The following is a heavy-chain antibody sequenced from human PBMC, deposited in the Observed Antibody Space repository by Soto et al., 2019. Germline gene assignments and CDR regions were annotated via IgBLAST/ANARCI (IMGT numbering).Heavy chain of an antibody. J-gene: IGHJ1*01. CDR1: GFTFSRYG. Sequence: QVQLVESGGGMVQPGRSLRLSCAASGFTFSRYGMHWVRQAPGKGLEWVAVIWFDGTNKYYADSVKGRFAISRDNSKDTLYLHMNRLRAEDTAVYYCAKDRRAYYDSGGADYFQHWGQGALVTVSS. D-gene: IGHD3-10*01. CDR3: AKDRRAYYDSGGADYFQH. V-gene: IGHV3-33*06. CDR2: IWFDGTNK.